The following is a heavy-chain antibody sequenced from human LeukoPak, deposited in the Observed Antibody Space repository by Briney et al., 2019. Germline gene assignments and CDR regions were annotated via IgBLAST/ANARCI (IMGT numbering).Heavy chain of an antibody. J-gene: IGHJ6*03. D-gene: IGHD3-22*01. Sequence: SETLSLTCTVSGGSISSYYWSWIRQPPGKGLEWIGYIYYSGSTNYNPSLKSRVTISVDTSKSQFSLKLSSVTAADTAVYYCAREASYYYDSSGYYYAYYYYYMDVWGKGTTVTVSS. V-gene: IGHV4-59*01. CDR2: IYYSGST. CDR3: AREASYYYDSSGYYYAYYYYYMDV. CDR1: GGSISSYY.